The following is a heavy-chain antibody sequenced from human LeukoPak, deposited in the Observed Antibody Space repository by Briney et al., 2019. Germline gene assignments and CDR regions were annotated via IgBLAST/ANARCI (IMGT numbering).Heavy chain of an antibody. V-gene: IGHV3-23*01. CDR1: GFTFSSYA. Sequence: GGSLRLSCAASGFTFSSYAMSWVRQAPGKGLEWVSAIRGSGGSTYYADSVKGRFTISRDNSKNTLYLQMYSLRAEDTAVYYCAKLVGANYYYYYGMDVWGQGTTVTVSS. D-gene: IGHD1-26*01. CDR2: IRGSGGST. J-gene: IGHJ6*02. CDR3: AKLVGANYYYYYGMDV.